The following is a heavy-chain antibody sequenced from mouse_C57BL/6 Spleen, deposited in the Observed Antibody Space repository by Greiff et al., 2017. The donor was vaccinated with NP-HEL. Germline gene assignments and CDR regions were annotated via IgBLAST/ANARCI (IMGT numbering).Heavy chain of an antibody. Sequence: QVQLQQSGPELVKPGASVKLSCKASGYSFTSYYIHWVKQRPGQGLEWIGWIYPGSGNTKYNEKFKGKATLTADTSSSTAYMQLSSLTSEDSAVYYCARDYGSSFFDYWGQGTTLTVAS. J-gene: IGHJ2*01. CDR3: ARDYGSSFFDY. CDR1: GYSFTSYY. V-gene: IGHV1-66*01. D-gene: IGHD1-1*01. CDR2: IYPGSGNT.